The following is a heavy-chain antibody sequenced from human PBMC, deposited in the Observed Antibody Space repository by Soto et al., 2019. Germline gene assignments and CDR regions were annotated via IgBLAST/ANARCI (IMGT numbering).Heavy chain of an antibody. CDR3: ARGHGRFAH. CDR1: GGSFTGYY. J-gene: IGHJ4*02. V-gene: IGHV4-34*01. CDR2: INHNGFT. Sequence: SETLSLTCDVSGGSFTGYYWSWIRQPPGKGLEWIGEINHNGFTNYNPSLTGRVTISLDTSKSQFSLKLSSLTAADTAFYFCARGHGRFAHWGQGTLVTVSS.